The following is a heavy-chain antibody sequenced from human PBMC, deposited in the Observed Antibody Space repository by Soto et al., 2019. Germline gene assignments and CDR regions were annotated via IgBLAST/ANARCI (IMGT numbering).Heavy chain of an antibody. CDR1: GFTFSIYA. Sequence: GGSLRLSCAASGFTFSIYAMTWVRQAPGKGLEWVSTTGLNGLTTYYADSVKGRFTVSRDNSNNTLDLQMSSLRAEDTAVYYCATVYRTSRSFDSWGQGTMV. V-gene: IGHV3-23*01. D-gene: IGHD4-4*01. CDR3: ATVYRTSRSFDS. J-gene: IGHJ4*02. CDR2: TGLNGLTT.